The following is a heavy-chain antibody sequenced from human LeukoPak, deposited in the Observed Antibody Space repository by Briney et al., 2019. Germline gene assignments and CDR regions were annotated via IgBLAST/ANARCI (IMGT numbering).Heavy chain of an antibody. V-gene: IGHV1-2*02. CDR2: IDPNSGGS. J-gene: IGHJ4*02. D-gene: IGHD2-15*01. CDR3: ARAPRGFCSGGSCFDF. CDR1: GFTFSGYY. Sequence: ASVKVSCKASGFTFSGYYIHWVRQAPGQGLEWMGWIDPNSGGSNSAQKFQGRVTMTRDTSISTAYMELSRLRSDDTAVYYCARAPRGFCSGGSCFDFWGQGTLVTVSS.